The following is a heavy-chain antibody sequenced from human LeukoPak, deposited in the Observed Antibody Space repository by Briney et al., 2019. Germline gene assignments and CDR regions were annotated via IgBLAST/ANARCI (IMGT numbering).Heavy chain of an antibody. D-gene: IGHD6-25*01. J-gene: IGHJ6*03. Sequence: ASVKVSFKASGYTFTSYDINWVRQATGQGLEWMGWMNPNSGNTGYAQKFQGRVTMTRNTSISTAYMELSSLRSEDTAVYYCARGSRLVFRGSHYYYYMDVWGKGTTVTVSS. CDR3: ARGSRLVFRGSHYYYYMDV. CDR1: GYTFTSYD. CDR2: MNPNSGNT. V-gene: IGHV1-8*01.